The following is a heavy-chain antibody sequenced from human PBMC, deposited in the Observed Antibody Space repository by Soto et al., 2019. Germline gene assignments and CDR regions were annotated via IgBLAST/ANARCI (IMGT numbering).Heavy chain of an antibody. J-gene: IGHJ6*02. V-gene: IGHV4-59*08. CDR2: IMYSGYS. CDR3: ARHGFGPLHGLVDV. CDR1: GDSLTNYY. Sequence: QVQLQESGPGLVKPSETLSLTCTVSGDSLTNYYCSWFRQPPGKGLEWIGYIMYSGYSAYNLSLKRRVTMSMDTSKTQFSLMLESVTATDTAVYYCARHGFGPLHGLVDVWGQETTVIVSS. D-gene: IGHD3-10*01.